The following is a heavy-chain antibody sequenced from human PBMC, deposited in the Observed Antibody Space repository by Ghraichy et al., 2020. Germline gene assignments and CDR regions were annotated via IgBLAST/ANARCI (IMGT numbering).Heavy chain of an antibody. V-gene: IGHV4-39*01. CDR2: IYYSGST. D-gene: IGHD5-24*01. J-gene: IGHJ3*02. CDR1: GGSISSSSYY. CDR3: ASAMMAFGGAFDI. Sequence: SETLSLTCTVSGGSISSSSYYWGWIRQPAGKGLEWIGSIYYSGSTYYNPSLKSRVTISVDTSKNQFSLKLSSVTAADTAVYYCASAMMAFGGAFDIWGQGTMVIVSS.